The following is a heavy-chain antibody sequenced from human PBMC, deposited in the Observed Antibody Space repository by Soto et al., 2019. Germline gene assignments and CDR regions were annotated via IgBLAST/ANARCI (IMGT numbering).Heavy chain of an antibody. D-gene: IGHD3-22*01. V-gene: IGHV3-30*18. Sequence: GGSLRLSCAASGFTFSSYGMHWVRQAPGKGLEWVAVISYDGSNKYYADSVKGRFTISRDNSKNTLYLQMNSLRAEDTAVYYCAKNLGYYYDSSVPPLDGMDVWGQGTTVTVSS. CDR3: AKNLGYYYDSSVPPLDGMDV. CDR1: GFTFSSYG. CDR2: ISYDGSNK. J-gene: IGHJ6*02.